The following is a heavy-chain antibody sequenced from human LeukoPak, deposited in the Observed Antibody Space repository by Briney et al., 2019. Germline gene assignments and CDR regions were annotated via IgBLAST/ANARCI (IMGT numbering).Heavy chain of an antibody. V-gene: IGHV1-18*01. Sequence: SVKVSCKASGYTFTSYGISWVRQAPGQGLEWMGWISAYNGNTNYAQKLQGRVTMTTDTSTSTAYMELRSLRSDDTAVYYCARDLSYDSSGYYSSWSDYYYYGMDVWGQGTTVTVSS. CDR3: ARDLSYDSSGYYSSWSDYYYYGMDV. CDR2: ISAYNGNT. J-gene: IGHJ6*02. D-gene: IGHD3-22*01. CDR1: GYTFTSYG.